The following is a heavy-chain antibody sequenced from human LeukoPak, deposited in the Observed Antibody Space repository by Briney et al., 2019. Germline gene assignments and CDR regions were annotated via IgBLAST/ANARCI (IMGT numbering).Heavy chain of an antibody. D-gene: IGHD5-12*01. J-gene: IGHJ4*02. V-gene: IGHV3-23*01. Sequence: PGGSLRLSCAASGFTFSTYAMSWVRQPPGKGLEWVSAFSGSGGSTYYADSVKGRFTISRDNSKNTMYLQMNSLRADDTAVYHCAKGHSGYDWVIDYWGQGTLVTVSS. CDR2: FSGSGGST. CDR1: GFTFSTYA. CDR3: AKGHSGYDWVIDY.